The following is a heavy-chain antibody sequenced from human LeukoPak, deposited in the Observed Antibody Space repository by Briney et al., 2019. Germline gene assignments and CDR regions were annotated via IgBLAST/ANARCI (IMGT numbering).Heavy chain of an antibody. CDR3: ARTMITFGGVITYYFDY. J-gene: IGHJ4*02. V-gene: IGHV1-3*01. Sequence: ASVKVSCKASGYTFTSYAMHWVRQAPGQRLEWMGWINAGNGNTKYSQKFQGRVTITRDTSASTAYMELSSLRSEDTAVYYCARTMITFGGVITYYFDYWGQGTLVTVSS. D-gene: IGHD3-16*02. CDR1: GYTFTSYA. CDR2: INAGNGNT.